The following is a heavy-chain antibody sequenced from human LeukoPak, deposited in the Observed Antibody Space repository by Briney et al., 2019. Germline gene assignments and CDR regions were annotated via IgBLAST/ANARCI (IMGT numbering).Heavy chain of an antibody. D-gene: IGHD3-10*01. J-gene: IGHJ5*02. CDR1: GGSFSGYY. CDR3: ARRGYYGSGRFNWFDP. CDR2: INHSGST. V-gene: IGHV4-34*01. Sequence: SETLSLTCAVYGGSFSGYYWSWIRQPPGKGLEWIGEINHSGSTNYSPSLKSRVTISVDTSKNQFSLKLSSVTAADTAVYYCARRGYYGSGRFNWFDPWGQGTPVTVSS.